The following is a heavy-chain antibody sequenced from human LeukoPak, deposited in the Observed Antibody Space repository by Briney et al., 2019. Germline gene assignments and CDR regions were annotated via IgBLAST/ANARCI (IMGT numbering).Heavy chain of an antibody. J-gene: IGHJ3*02. V-gene: IGHV4-59*01. CDR3: ARDPGSRPDDAFDI. CDR2: IYYSGST. CDR1: GGSISSYY. D-gene: IGHD1-14*01. Sequence: SETLSLTCTVSGGSISSYYWSWIRQPPGKGLEWIGYIYYSGSTNYNPSLKSRDTISVDTSKNQFSLKLSSVTAADTAVYYCARDPGSRPDDAFDIWGQGTMVTVSS.